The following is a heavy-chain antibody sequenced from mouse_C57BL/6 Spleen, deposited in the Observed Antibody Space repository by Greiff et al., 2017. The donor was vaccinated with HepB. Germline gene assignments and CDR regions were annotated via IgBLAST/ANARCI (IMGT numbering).Heavy chain of an antibody. CDR1: GYTFTDYY. CDR2: INPNNGGT. V-gene: IGHV1-26*01. J-gene: IGHJ3*01. CDR3: ARPYSNYVDWFAY. Sequence: VQLQQSGPELVKPGASVKISCKASGYTFTDYYMNWVKQSHGKSLEWIGDINPNNGGTSYNQKFKGKATLTVDKSSSTAYMELRSLTSEDSAVYYCARPYSNYVDWFAYWGQGTLVTVSA. D-gene: IGHD2-5*01.